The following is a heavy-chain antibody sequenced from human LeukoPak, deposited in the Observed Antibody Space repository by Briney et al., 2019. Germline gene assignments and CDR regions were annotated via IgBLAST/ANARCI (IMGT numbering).Heavy chain of an antibody. J-gene: IGHJ6*03. CDR2: FDPEDGET. CDR3: ARVRRAVAGAYYYYYMDV. D-gene: IGHD6-19*01. V-gene: IGHV1-24*01. Sequence: ASVKVSCKVSGYTLTELSMHWVRQAPGKGLERMGGFDPEDGETIYAQKFQGRVTMTEDTSTDTAYMELSSLRSEDTAVYYCARVRRAVAGAYYYYYMDVWGKGTTVTISS. CDR1: GYTLTELS.